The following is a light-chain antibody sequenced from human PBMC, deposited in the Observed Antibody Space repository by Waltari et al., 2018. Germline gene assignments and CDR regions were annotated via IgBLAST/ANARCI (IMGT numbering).Light chain of an antibody. V-gene: IGKV3-15*01. CDR1: QSVSSN. CDR2: GAS. CDR3: QQYKNWPPVT. Sequence: EIVMTQSPGTLSVSPGERATLSCRASQSVSSNLAWYQQKPGQAPSLLIYGASTRATGIPARFSGSGSGTEFTLTISSLQSKDFALYYCQQYKNWPPVTFGGGTKVEIK. J-gene: IGKJ4*01.